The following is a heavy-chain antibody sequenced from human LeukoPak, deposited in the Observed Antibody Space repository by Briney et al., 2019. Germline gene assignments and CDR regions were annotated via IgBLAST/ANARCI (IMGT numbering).Heavy chain of an antibody. CDR2: IYSGGST. CDR1: GFTVSVNY. J-gene: IGHJ4*02. V-gene: IGHV3-53*01. CDR3: ARDGPHSSSYYVLYY. D-gene: IGHD6-13*01. Sequence: GGSLRLSCAASGFTVSVNYMSWVRQAPGKGLEWVSVIYSGGSTYYADSVKGRFTISRDNSKNTLYLQMSSLRAEDTAVYYCARDGPHSSSYYVLYYWGQGTLVTVSS.